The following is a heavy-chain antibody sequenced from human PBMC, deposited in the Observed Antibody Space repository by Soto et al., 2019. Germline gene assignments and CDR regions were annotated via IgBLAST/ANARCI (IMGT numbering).Heavy chain of an antibody. CDR3: ARNGDSSDYRGWFDP. Sequence: EVQLVESGGGLVQPGGSLRLSCAASGLPVSSNYMSWVRQAPGKGLEWVSVIYSGVTTYYADSVKGRFTISRDNSKNTLYLQMNSLRAEDTAVYYCARNGDSSDYRGWFDPWGQGTLVTVSS. CDR2: IYSGVTT. D-gene: IGHD3-22*01. CDR1: GLPVSSNY. V-gene: IGHV3-66*01. J-gene: IGHJ5*02.